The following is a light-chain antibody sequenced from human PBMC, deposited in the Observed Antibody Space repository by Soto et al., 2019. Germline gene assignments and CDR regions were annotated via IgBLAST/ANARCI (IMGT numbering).Light chain of an antibody. CDR1: QGINNW. CDR2: GVS. V-gene: IGKV1-12*01. Sequence: DIQMTQSPPSVSASVGDRVTITCRASQGINNWLAWYQQKPGKAPELLIYGVSYLQSEVPSRFSGSGSGTDFTITISSLQPEDFATYFCKQSSAFPLTFGGGTKVDIK. J-gene: IGKJ4*01. CDR3: KQSSAFPLT.